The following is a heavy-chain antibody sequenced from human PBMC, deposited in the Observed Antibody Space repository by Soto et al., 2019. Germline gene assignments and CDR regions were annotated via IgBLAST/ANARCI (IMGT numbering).Heavy chain of an antibody. J-gene: IGHJ4*02. V-gene: IGHV3-23*01. Sequence: GGSLRLSCAASGFTFSSYVMSWVRQAPGKGLEWVSTIANGGGNTNYAESVKGRFTISRDNAKNTLFLQMNSLRAEDTALYYCAKANRVCGSGSYCPFDYWGQGILVTVSS. CDR3: AKANRVCGSGSYCPFDY. CDR2: IANGGGNT. CDR1: GFTFSSYV. D-gene: IGHD3-10*01.